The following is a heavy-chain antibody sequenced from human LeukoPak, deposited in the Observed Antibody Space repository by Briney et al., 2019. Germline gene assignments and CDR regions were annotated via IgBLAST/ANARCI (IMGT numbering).Heavy chain of an antibody. CDR1: GYTFTGYY. D-gene: IGHD3-10*01. Sequence: ASVKVSCKASGYTFTGYYMHWVRQAPGQGLEWMGRINPNSGGTNYAQKFQGRVTITTDESTSTAYMELSSLRSEDTAVYYCARAMDREEYYFDYWGQGTLVTVSS. CDR3: ARAMDREEYYFDY. V-gene: IGHV1-2*06. CDR2: INPNSGGT. J-gene: IGHJ4*02.